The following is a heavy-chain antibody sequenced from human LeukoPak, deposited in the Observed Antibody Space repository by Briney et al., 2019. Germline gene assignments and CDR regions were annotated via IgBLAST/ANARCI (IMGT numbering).Heavy chain of an antibody. Sequence: PSQTLSLTCTVTGGSISTGGYYWSWIRQHPGKGLEWIGYIYNNGNTYYNSSLKRRVTISADTSKNQFSLKLRSVTVADTAVYYCARTTDWDLFDYWGQGTLVTVSS. J-gene: IGHJ4*02. CDR1: GGSISTGGYY. CDR2: IYNNGNT. D-gene: IGHD1-7*01. V-gene: IGHV4-31*03. CDR3: ARTTDWDLFDY.